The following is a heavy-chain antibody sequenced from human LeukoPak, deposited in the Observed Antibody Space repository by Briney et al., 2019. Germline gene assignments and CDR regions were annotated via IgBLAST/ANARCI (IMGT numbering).Heavy chain of an antibody. CDR2: INPNSGGT. Sequence: GASVKVSCKASGYTFTGHYMHWVRQAPGQGLEWMGWINPNSGGTNYAQKFQGRVTMTRDTSISTAYMELSRLRSDDTAVYYCARDLTVLWFGELSHNLDYWGQGTLVTVSS. D-gene: IGHD3-10*01. J-gene: IGHJ4*02. V-gene: IGHV1-2*02. CDR1: GYTFTGHY. CDR3: ARDLTVLWFGELSHNLDY.